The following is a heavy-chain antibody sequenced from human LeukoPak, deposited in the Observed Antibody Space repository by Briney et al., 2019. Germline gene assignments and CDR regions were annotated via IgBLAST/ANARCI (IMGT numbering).Heavy chain of an antibody. CDR1: GGSISNYY. Sequence: SETLSLTCSVSGGSISNYYWSWIRQPPGKGLEWIGCTFDNGSTNYNPSLKSRVTISLDTSKNQFSLRLSAMTAADTAVYFCARYKVQQLGAWFDPWGQGTLVTVSS. J-gene: IGHJ5*02. CDR3: ARYKVQQLGAWFDP. CDR2: TFDNGST. V-gene: IGHV4-59*01. D-gene: IGHD6-13*01.